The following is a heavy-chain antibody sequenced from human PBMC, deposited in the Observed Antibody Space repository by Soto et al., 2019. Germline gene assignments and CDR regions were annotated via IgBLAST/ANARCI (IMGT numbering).Heavy chain of an antibody. J-gene: IGHJ1*01. CDR1: GGTFSSYT. Sequence: SVKVSCKASGGTFSSYTISWVRQAPGQGLEWMGRIIPILGIANYAQKFQGRVTITADKSTSTAYMELSSLRAEDTAVYYCAKCGYDSSGRLLRYFQHWGQGTLVTVSS. CDR3: AKCGYDSSGRLLRYFQH. D-gene: IGHD3-22*01. V-gene: IGHV1-69*02. CDR2: IIPILGIA.